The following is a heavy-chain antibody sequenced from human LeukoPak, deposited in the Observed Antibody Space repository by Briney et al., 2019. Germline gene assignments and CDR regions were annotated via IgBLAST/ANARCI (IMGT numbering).Heavy chain of an antibody. J-gene: IGHJ4*02. V-gene: IGHV1-69*04. CDR3: ARVKRDSSGWLDY. Sequence: SVKVSCKASGGTFISYAISWVRQAPGQGLEWMGRIIPILGIANYAQKFQGRVTITADKSTSTAYMELSCLRSEDTAVYYCARVKRDSSGWLDYWGQGTLVTVSS. CDR1: GGTFISYA. D-gene: IGHD6-19*01. CDR2: IIPILGIA.